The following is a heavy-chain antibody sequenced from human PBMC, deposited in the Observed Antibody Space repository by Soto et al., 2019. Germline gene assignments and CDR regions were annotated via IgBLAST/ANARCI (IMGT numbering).Heavy chain of an antibody. D-gene: IGHD3-22*01. V-gene: IGHV4-59*08. Sequence: SGTLSLTCTVSGGSFSDYYWSWIRQPPGKGLEWIGYIYYSGSTNSNPSLESRVTISVDTSKSQFSLKLSSVTAADTAVYYCAGSNYYDSGGFYSPYCFDSWGLGTVVTVSS. J-gene: IGHJ4*02. CDR3: AGSNYYDSGGFYSPYCFDS. CDR2: IYYSGST. CDR1: GGSFSDYY.